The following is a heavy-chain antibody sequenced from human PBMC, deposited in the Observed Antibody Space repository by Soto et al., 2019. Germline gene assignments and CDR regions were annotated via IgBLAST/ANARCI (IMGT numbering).Heavy chain of an antibody. CDR3: ARDKLVVVTALDY. Sequence: SGGSLRLSCAASGFTFSSYAMHWVRQAPGKGLEWVAVISYDGSNKYYADSVKGRFTISRDNSKNTLYLQMNSLRAEDTAVYYCARDKLVVVTALDYWGQGTLVTVSS. V-gene: IGHV3-30-3*01. J-gene: IGHJ4*02. D-gene: IGHD2-21*02. CDR1: GFTFSSYA. CDR2: ISYDGSNK.